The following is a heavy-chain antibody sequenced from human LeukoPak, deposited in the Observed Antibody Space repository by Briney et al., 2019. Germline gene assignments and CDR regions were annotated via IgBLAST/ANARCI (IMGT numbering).Heavy chain of an antibody. CDR3: AKVDWVVTAQYYFDY. J-gene: IGHJ4*02. Sequence: PGRSLRLSCAASGFTFSSYAMSWVRQAPGKGLEWVSAISGSGGSTYYADSVKGRFTISRDNSKNTLYLQMNSLRAEDTAVYYCAKVDWVVTAQYYFDYWGQGTLVTVSS. V-gene: IGHV3-23*01. CDR2: ISGSGGST. D-gene: IGHD2-21*02. CDR1: GFTFSSYA.